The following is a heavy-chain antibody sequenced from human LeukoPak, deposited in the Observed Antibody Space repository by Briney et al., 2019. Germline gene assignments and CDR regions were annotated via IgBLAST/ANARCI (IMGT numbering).Heavy chain of an antibody. CDR1: GFTFSSYW. V-gene: IGHV3-7*01. Sequence: GGSLRLSCAASGFTFSSYWMSWVCQAPGKGLEWVANIKQDGRKKYSVDSVKGGFTFPEDNAKNSLYLQMNSLRAEDTAVYYCARVVVAGTCLFTFDYWGQGTLVTVSS. CDR2: IKQDGRKK. CDR3: ARVVVAGTCLFTFDY. D-gene: IGHD6-19*01. J-gene: IGHJ4*02.